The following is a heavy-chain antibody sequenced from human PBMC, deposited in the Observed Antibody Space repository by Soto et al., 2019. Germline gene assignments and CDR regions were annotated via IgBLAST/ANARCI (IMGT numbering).Heavy chain of an antibody. CDR1: GFTFSSYA. J-gene: IGHJ4*02. D-gene: IGHD3-3*01. V-gene: IGHV3-23*01. CDR2: ISGSGGST. Sequence: GSLRLSCAASGFTFSSYAMSWVRQAPGQGLEWGSAISGSGGSTYYADSVKGRFTISRDNSKNTMYLQMNSLRAEDTAVYYCAQTYPEGPFYYDFCSGYYTVDYWGQGTLVTVSS. CDR3: AQTYPEGPFYYDFCSGYYTVDY.